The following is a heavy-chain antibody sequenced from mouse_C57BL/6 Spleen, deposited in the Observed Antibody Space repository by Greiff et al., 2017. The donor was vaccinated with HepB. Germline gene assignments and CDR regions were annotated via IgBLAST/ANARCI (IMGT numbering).Heavy chain of an antibody. J-gene: IGHJ2*01. Sequence: QVQLKQPGAELVRPGTSVKLSCKASGYTFTSYWMHWVKQRPGQGLEWIGVIDPSDSYTNYNQKFKGKATLTVDTSSSTAYMQLSSLTSEDSAVYYCAREITTVVFDYWGQGTTLTVSS. CDR1: GYTFTSYW. V-gene: IGHV1-59*01. CDR2: IDPSDSYT. CDR3: AREITTVVFDY. D-gene: IGHD1-1*01.